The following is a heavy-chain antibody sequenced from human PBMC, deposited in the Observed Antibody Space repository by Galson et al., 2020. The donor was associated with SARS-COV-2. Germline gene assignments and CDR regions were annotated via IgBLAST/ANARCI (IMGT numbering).Heavy chain of an antibody. Sequence: GGSLRLSCTASGFTFGDYALSWFRQAPGKGLEWVGFIRSKAYGGTTEYAASVKGRFTVSRDDSKSVAYLHMNSLETEDTAVYYCTTCNGGSCYSTAYYFDMDVWGKGTTVTVSS. CDR3: TTCNGGSCYSTAYYFDMDV. J-gene: IGHJ6*03. D-gene: IGHD2-15*01. CDR2: IRSKAYGGTT. CDR1: GFTFGDYA. V-gene: IGHV3-49*03.